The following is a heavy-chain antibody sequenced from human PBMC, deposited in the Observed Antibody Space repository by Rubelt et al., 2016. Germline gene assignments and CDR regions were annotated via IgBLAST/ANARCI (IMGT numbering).Heavy chain of an antibody. Sequence: EVQLVESGGGLVQPGGSLKLSCAASGFTFSGSAMHWVRQASGKGLEWVGRIRSKANSYATAYAASVKGRFTISRDDSKNTAYLQMNSLKIEDTAVYYCARAGDYGDYAFDYWGQGTLVTVSS. J-gene: IGHJ4*02. CDR3: ARAGDYGDYAFDY. D-gene: IGHD4-17*01. CDR2: IRSKANSYAT. V-gene: IGHV3-73*01. CDR1: GFTFSGSA.